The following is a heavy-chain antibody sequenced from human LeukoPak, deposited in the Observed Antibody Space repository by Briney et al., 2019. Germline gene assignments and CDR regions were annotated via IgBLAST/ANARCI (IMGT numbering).Heavy chain of an antibody. CDR3: VRGTGY. Sequence: PGGSLRLSCSVSGFTFSTYVMHWVRQAPGKGLEYVSAISSNGDNTYYADSVKGRFTISRDNSMNTLYLQMSSLRPDDTAVYFCVRGTGYWGQGTLVTVSS. J-gene: IGHJ4*02. CDR1: GFTFSTYV. V-gene: IGHV3-64D*06. CDR2: ISSNGDNT.